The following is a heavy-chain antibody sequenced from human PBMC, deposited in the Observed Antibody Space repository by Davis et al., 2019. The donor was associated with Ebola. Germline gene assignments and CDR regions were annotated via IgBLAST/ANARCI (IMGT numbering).Heavy chain of an antibody. J-gene: IGHJ4*02. Sequence: MPSETLSLTCTVSGGSISSGGYYWSWIRQHPGKGLEWIGYIYYSGSTYYNPSLKSRVTISVDTSKNQFSLKLSSVTAADTAVYYCARYSGSYENYFDYWGQGTLVTVSS. CDR3: ARYSGSYENYFDY. CDR1: GGSISSGGYY. CDR2: IYYSGST. D-gene: IGHD1-26*01. V-gene: IGHV4-31*03.